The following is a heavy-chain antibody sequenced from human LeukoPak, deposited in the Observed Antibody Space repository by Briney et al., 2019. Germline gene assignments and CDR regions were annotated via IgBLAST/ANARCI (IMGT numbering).Heavy chain of an antibody. CDR3: ARAAYSGSYYYYYYMDV. D-gene: IGHD1-26*01. J-gene: IGHJ6*03. CDR2: INHSGST. Sequence: SETLSLTCAVYGGSFSGYYWSWIRQPPGKGLEWIGGINHSGSTNYNPSLKSRVTISINTSKNQFSLKLSSVTAADTAVYYCARAAYSGSYYYYYYMDVWGKGTTVTVSS. V-gene: IGHV4-34*01. CDR1: GGSFSGYY.